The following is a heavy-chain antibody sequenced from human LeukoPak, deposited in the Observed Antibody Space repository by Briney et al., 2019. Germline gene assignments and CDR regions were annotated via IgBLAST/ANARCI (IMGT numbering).Heavy chain of an antibody. Sequence: GRSLRLSCAASGFTFSSYAMSWVRQAPGKGLEWVSAISGSGGSTYYADSVKGRFTISRDNSKNTLYLQMNSLRAEDTAVYYCAKSPPGITIFGVVIFLFDYWGQGTLVTVSS. CDR3: AKSPPGITIFGVVIFLFDY. D-gene: IGHD3-3*01. CDR2: ISGSGGST. CDR1: GFTFSSYA. V-gene: IGHV3-23*01. J-gene: IGHJ4*02.